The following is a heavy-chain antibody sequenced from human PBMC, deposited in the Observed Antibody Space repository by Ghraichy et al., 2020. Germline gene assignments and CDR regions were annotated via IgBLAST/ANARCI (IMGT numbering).Heavy chain of an antibody. CDR3: VRSPFDP. Sequence: ASVKVSCKASGYSFSRYGISWVRQAPGQGLEWMGWMNPKNGNTDYAQLFQGRVTRTSDTSITTAYMELRGLKSDDTAVYYWVRSPFDPWGQGTLVTVST. CDR2: MNPKNGNT. D-gene: IGHD3-3*02. J-gene: IGHJ5*02. CDR1: GYSFSRYG. V-gene: IGHV1-8*01.